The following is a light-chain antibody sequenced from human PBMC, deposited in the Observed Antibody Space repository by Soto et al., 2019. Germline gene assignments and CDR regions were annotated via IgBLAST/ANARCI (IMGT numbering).Light chain of an antibody. J-gene: IGLJ1*01. Sequence: QSALTQPPSASGSPGQSVTISCTGTSTDVGAYDYVSWYQQHPGKAPKLMIYEVRNRPSGVSNRFSGSKSGNTASLTIAGLQAEDEADYYCSSYTSTSTLYVFGTGTKLTVL. CDR3: SSYTSTSTLYV. V-gene: IGLV2-14*01. CDR2: EVR. CDR1: STDVGAYDY.